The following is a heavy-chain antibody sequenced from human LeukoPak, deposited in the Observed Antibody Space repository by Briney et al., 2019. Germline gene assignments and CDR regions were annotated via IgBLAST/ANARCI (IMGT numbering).Heavy chain of an antibody. CDR1: GYTFTTHD. Sequence: ASVKFSCKASGYTFTTHDINWVRQAPGQGLECMGWMNPDSGNTGYAQRFQGRVTMTGDSSRSTAYMELSSLTSEDTAVYYCTRTLVRGVFGMDVWGQGTTVTVSS. D-gene: IGHD3-10*01. CDR3: TRTLVRGVFGMDV. J-gene: IGHJ6*02. CDR2: MNPDSGNT. V-gene: IGHV1-8*01.